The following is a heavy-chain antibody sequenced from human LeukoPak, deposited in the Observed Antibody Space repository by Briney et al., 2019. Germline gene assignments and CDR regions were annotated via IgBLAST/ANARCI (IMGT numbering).Heavy chain of an antibody. CDR2: IIPILGIA. CDR1: GGTFSSYT. V-gene: IGHV1-69*02. Sequence: GASVKVSCKASGGTFSSYTISWVRQAPGHGLEWMGRIIPILGIANYAQKFQGRVTITADKSTSTAYMELSSLRSEDTAVYYCARGGYCSSTSCRSWFDPWGQGTLVTVSS. D-gene: IGHD2-2*01. CDR3: ARGGYCSSTSCRSWFDP. J-gene: IGHJ5*02.